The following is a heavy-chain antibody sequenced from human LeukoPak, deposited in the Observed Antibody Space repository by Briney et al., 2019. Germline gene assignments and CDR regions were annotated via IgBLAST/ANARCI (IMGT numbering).Heavy chain of an antibody. Sequence: ASVKVSCKASGYTFTSYYMHWVRQAPGQGLEWMGIINPSGGSTSYAQKFQGRVTMTRDMSTSTVYMELSSLRSEDTAVYYCAGGTYSSGWYQQALFDYWGQGTLVTVSS. D-gene: IGHD6-19*01. CDR3: AGGTYSSGWYQQALFDY. CDR2: INPSGGST. CDR1: GYTFTSYY. V-gene: IGHV1-46*01. J-gene: IGHJ4*02.